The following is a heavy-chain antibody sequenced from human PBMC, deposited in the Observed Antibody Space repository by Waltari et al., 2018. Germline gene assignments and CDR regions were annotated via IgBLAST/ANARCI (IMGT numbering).Heavy chain of an antibody. CDR3: ARVITMVRGVIGY. V-gene: IGHV1-69*13. Sequence: QVQLVQSGAEVKKPGSSVKVSCKASGGTPSSYAISWVRQAPGQGLEWMGGSIPIFGTVNYAQKFQGRVTIIADESTSTAYMELSSLRSEDTAVYYCARVITMVRGVIGYWGQGTLVTVSS. CDR1: GGTPSSYA. D-gene: IGHD3-10*01. CDR2: SIPIFGTV. J-gene: IGHJ4*02.